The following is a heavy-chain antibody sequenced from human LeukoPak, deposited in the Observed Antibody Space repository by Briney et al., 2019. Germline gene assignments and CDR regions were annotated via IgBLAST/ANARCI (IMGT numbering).Heavy chain of an antibody. CDR1: GFTFSSYG. V-gene: IGHV3-30*18. D-gene: IGHD5-18*01. Sequence: GGSLRLSCAASGFTFSSYGMHWVRQAPGKGLEWVAGISYDGRSKEYVDSVKGRFTISRDNSKNTLYLQMNCLRTEGTAVYYCAKDRGYSHGFDYWGQGTQLTVSS. CDR3: AKDRGYSHGFDY. CDR2: ISYDGRSK. J-gene: IGHJ4*02.